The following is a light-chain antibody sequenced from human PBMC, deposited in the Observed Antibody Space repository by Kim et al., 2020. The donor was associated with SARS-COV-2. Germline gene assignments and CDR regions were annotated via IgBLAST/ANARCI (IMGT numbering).Light chain of an antibody. Sequence: QSVTIPCSGSSSNIGNNYLYWYQQLPGTAPKLLIYRNNQRPSGVPDRFSGSRSGTSASLAISGLRSEDEADYYCVAWDDSLSGRWVFGGGTKLTVL. CDR1: SSNIGNNY. CDR2: RNN. J-gene: IGLJ3*02. V-gene: IGLV1-47*01. CDR3: VAWDDSLSGRWV.